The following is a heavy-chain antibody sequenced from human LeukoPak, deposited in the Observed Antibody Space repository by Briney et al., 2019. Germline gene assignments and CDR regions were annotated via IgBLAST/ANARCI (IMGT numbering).Heavy chain of an antibody. CDR1: GYTFTSYG. D-gene: IGHD3-3*01. J-gene: IGHJ4*02. V-gene: IGHV1-18*01. CDR2: ISAYNGNT. Sequence: GASVKVSCKASGYTFTSYGISWVRQAPGQGLEWMGWISAYNGNTNYAQKLQGRVTMTTDTSTSTAYMELRSLRSDDTAVYYCARDAKLIHYDFWSGYSQGYFDYWGQGTLVTVSS. CDR3: ARDAKLIHYDFWSGYSQGYFDY.